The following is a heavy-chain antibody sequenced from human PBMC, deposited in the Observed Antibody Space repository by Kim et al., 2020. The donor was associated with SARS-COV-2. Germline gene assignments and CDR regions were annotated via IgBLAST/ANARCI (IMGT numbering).Heavy chain of an antibody. CDR3: ARDREYYDILTGYLRGGGIYYYYGMDV. CDR2: ISYDGSNK. J-gene: IGHJ6*02. D-gene: IGHD3-9*01. CDR1: GFTFSSYA. Sequence: GGSLRLSCAASGFTFSSYAMHWVRQAPGKGLEWLAVISYDGSNKYYADSVKGRFTISRDNSKNTLYLQMNSLRAEDTAVYYCARDREYYDILTGYLRGGGIYYYYGMDVWGQGTTVTVSS. V-gene: IGHV3-30*04.